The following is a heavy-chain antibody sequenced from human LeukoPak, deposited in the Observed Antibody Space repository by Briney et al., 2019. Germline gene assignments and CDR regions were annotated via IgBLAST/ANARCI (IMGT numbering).Heavy chain of an antibody. J-gene: IGHJ3*02. CDR1: GFTFSSYA. D-gene: IGHD6-13*01. CDR2: ISGSGGST. CDR3: ARAVKLEGQQHDAFDI. V-gene: IGHV3-23*01. Sequence: GGSLRLSCAASGFTFSSYAMSWVRQAPGKGLEWVSAISGSGGSTYYADSVKGRFTISRDNSKNTLYLQMNSLRAEDTAVYYCARAVKLEGQQHDAFDIWGQGTMVTVSS.